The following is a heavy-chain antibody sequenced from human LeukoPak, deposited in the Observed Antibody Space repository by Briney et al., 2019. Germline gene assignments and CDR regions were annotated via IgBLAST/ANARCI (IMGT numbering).Heavy chain of an antibody. CDR2: IYYSGRT. CDR1: GGSISSYY. CDR3: ARSAGADVFDI. D-gene: IGHD3-10*01. V-gene: IGHV4-59*01. J-gene: IGHJ3*02. Sequence: SETLSLTCTVSGGSISSYYWSWIRQPPGKGLEWIGYIYYSGRTNYNPSLKSRVTISVDTSKNQFSLKLNSVTAADTAVFYCARSAGADVFDIWGQGTMVTVSS.